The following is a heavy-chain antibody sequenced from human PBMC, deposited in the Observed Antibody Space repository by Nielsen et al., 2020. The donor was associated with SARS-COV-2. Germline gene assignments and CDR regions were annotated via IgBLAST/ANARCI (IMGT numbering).Heavy chain of an antibody. Sequence: SETLSLTCSVFGGSIRNNYWSWIRQSPGKGLEWIGYIYDSGSTNYSPSLRSRVAISADTSKNTVSLRLSSVTAADTAVYYCARTRYYYMDVWGKGTTVIVSS. CDR3: ARTRYYYMDV. CDR2: IYDSGST. V-gene: IGHV4-59*01. CDR1: GGSIRNNY. J-gene: IGHJ6*03.